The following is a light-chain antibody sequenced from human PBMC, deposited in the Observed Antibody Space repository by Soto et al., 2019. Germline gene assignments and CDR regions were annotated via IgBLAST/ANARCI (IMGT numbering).Light chain of an antibody. CDR2: HNI. J-gene: IGLJ3*02. CDR1: SSNIGAGYD. Sequence: QSVLTQPPAVSGAPGQRFTISCTGNSSNIGAGYDVHWYQQRPGTAPKLLISHNIKRPSGVPDRFSGSKADTSASLVITGIQADDEADYYCQSYDSSLNWVFGGGTKLTVL. V-gene: IGLV1-40*01. CDR3: QSYDSSLNWV.